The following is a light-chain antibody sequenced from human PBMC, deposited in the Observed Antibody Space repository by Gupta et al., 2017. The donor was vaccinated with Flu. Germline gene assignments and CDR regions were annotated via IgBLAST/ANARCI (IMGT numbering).Light chain of an antibody. J-gene: IGKJ2*01. CDR1: QSINSW. CDR3: QQYNSFPYT. Sequence: DIQMTQSPSTLSASVGDRVTITCRASQSINSWLAWYQQNPGKAPKLLIYMASNLESGVPSRFSGSGSGTEFTLTISSLQPDDFATYYCQQYNSFPYTFGQGTKLEI. CDR2: MAS. V-gene: IGKV1-5*03.